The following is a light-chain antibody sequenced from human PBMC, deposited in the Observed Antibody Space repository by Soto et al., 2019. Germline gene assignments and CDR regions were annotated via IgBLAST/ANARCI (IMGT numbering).Light chain of an antibody. CDR1: SSNIGAGYD. Sequence: QAVVTQPPSGSGAPGQRVTISCTGTSSNIGAGYDVHWDPQLPGTAPKLLIYVNNNRPSGVPDRFSGSKSGTSASLAITGLQAEDEADYYCQSYDSSLSEVFGTGTKLTVL. V-gene: IGLV1-40*01. J-gene: IGLJ1*01. CDR2: VNN. CDR3: QSYDSSLSEV.